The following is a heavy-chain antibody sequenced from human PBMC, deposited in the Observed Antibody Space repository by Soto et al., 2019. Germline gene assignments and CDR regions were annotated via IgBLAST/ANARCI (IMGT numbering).Heavy chain of an antibody. CDR1: GYTFTNYG. CDR3: SRGTSIPASGDY. CDR2: VSAYHGER. V-gene: IGHV1-18*01. J-gene: IGHJ4*01. D-gene: IGHD6-6*01. Sequence: QVQLVQSGAEVKKPGASVKVSCKASGYTFTNYGINWVRQAPGQGLEWLGWVSAYHGERRYAQRVQARVIMTTDTSTPTAYMELRSLRSDDTAVYYCSRGTSIPASGDYWGQGTLVTVSS.